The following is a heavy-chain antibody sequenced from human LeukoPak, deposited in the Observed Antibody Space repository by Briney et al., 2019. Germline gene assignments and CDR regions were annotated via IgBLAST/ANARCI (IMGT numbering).Heavy chain of an antibody. CDR3: ARLARIAVAGTLIWGAFHI. J-gene: IGHJ3*02. Sequence: GESLKISCKGSGYSFTTSWIGWVRQMPGKGLEWMGIIYPGDSDTRYSPSFQGHVTISADKSISTAYLQWSSLKASDTAMYHCARLARIAVAGTLIWGAFHIWGRGTMVTVSS. CDR1: GYSFTTSW. CDR2: IYPGDSDT. D-gene: IGHD6-19*01. V-gene: IGHV5-51*01.